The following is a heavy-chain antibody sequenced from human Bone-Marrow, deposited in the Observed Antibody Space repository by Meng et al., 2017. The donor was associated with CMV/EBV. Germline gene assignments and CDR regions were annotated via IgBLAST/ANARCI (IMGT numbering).Heavy chain of an antibody. V-gene: IGHV4-61*02. CDR2: IYTSGST. Sequence: VSGCSIGSGSYYWSWIRQPAGKGLEWIGRIYTSGSTNYNPSLKSRVTISVDTSKNQFSLKLSSVTAADTAVYYCAREAMVRENWFDPWGQGTLVTVSS. D-gene: IGHD3-10*01. J-gene: IGHJ5*02. CDR3: AREAMVRENWFDP. CDR1: GCSIGSGSYY.